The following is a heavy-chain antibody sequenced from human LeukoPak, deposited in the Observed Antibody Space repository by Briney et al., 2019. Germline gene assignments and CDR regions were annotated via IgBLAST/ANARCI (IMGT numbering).Heavy chain of an antibody. CDR2: IYYSGNT. J-gene: IGHJ6*02. CDR3: AREWEDDYGMDV. V-gene: IGHV4-31*03. Sequence: SETLSLTCTVSGGSISSGGYYWSWIRQHPGKGLEWIGYIYYSGNTYYNPSLKSRVTISVDTSKNQFSLKLSSVTAADTAVYYCAREWEDDYGMDVWGQGTTVTVSS. CDR1: GGSISSGGYY. D-gene: IGHD1-26*01.